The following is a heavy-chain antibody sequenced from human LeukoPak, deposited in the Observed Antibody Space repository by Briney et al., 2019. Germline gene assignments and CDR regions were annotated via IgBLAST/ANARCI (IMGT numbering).Heavy chain of an antibody. CDR1: GGSISSGGYY. CDR3: ARHGKSLWFVD. V-gene: IGHV4-61*08. D-gene: IGHD3-10*01. CDR2: IYYSGST. Sequence: PSETLSLTCTVSGGSISSGGYYWSWIRQHPGKGLEWIGYIYYSGSTNYNPSLKSRVTISVDTSKNQFSLKLSSVTAADTAVYYCARHGKSLWFVDWGQGTLVTVSS. J-gene: IGHJ4*02.